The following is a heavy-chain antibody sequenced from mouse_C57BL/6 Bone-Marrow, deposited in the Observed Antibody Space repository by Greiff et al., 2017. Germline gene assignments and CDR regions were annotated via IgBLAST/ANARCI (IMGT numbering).Heavy chain of an antibody. CDR2: INPNYGTT. CDR1: GYSFTDYN. CDR3: ARDTTVRGPYYFDY. Sequence: VQLKESGPELVKPGASVKISCKASGYSFTDYNMNWVKQSNGKSLEWIGVINPNYGTTSYNQKFKGKATLTVDQSSSTAYMQLNSLTSEDSAVYYCARDTTVRGPYYFDYWGQGTTLTVS. V-gene: IGHV1-39*01. J-gene: IGHJ2*01. D-gene: IGHD1-1*01.